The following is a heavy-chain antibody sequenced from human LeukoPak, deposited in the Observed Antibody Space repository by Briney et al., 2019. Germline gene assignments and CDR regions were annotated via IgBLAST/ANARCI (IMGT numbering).Heavy chain of an antibody. J-gene: IGHJ4*02. V-gene: IGHV3-33*01. CDR1: GFTFSSYG. Sequence: GGSLSLSCAASGFTFSSYGMHWVRQAPGKGLEWVAVIWYDGSNKYYADSVKGRFTISRDNSKNTLYLQMNSLRAEDTAVYFCARDRTYSSIIDYWGQGTLVTVSS. D-gene: IGHD6-19*01. CDR2: IWYDGSNK. CDR3: ARDRTYSSIIDY.